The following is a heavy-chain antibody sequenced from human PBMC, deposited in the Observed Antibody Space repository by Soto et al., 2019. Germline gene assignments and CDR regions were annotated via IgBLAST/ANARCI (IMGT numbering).Heavy chain of an antibody. CDR3: ARVVYYDFWSGFNDYYYYYGMDV. Sequence: GGSLRLSCAASGFTFSSYSMNWVRQAPGKGLEWVSSISSSSSYIYYADSVKGRFTISRDNAKNSLYLQMNSLRAEDTAVYYCARVVYYDFWSGFNDYYYYYGMDVWGQGTTVTVSS. D-gene: IGHD3-3*01. V-gene: IGHV3-21*01. CDR1: GFTFSSYS. J-gene: IGHJ6*02. CDR2: ISSSSSYI.